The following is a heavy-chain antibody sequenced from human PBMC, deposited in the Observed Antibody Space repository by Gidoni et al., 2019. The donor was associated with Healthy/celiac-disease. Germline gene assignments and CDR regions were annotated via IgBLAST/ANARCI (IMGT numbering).Heavy chain of an antibody. V-gene: IGHV4-34*01. CDR2: INHSGST. D-gene: IGHD5-12*01. J-gene: IGHJ4*02. CDR3: ARVAVEMATYFDY. Sequence: QVQLQQCGAGLLKPSETLSLTCAVYRGSFSGYYWSWIRQPPGKGLEWIGEINHSGSTNFNPSLKSRVTISVDTSKNQFSLKLSSVTAADTAVYYCARVAVEMATYFDYWGQGTLVTVSS. CDR1: RGSFSGYY.